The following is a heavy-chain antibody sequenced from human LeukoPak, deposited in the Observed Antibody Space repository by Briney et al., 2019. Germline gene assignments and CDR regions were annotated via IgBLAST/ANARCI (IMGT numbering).Heavy chain of an antibody. Sequence: SGTLSLTCAVSGDSISSNYWWTWVRQPPGKGLEWIGEIHHSGSTNYSPSLKSRVTVSVDNSRNDFSLSLTSVSAADTAVYYCARDDPVRGVSVDYWGQGTLVTVSS. J-gene: IGHJ4*02. CDR2: IHHSGST. V-gene: IGHV4-4*02. CDR3: ARDDPVRGVSVDY. CDR1: GDSISSNYW. D-gene: IGHD3-10*01.